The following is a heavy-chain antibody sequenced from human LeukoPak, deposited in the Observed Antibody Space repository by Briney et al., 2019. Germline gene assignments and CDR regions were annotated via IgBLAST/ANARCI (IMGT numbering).Heavy chain of an antibody. V-gene: IGHV3-21*04. CDR1: GFTFSSYS. CDR3: AKDRGFSSSSLFDY. CDR2: ISSSSSYI. J-gene: IGHJ4*02. Sequence: GGSLRLSCAASGFTFSSYSMNWVRQAPGKGLEWVSSISSSSSYIYYADSVKGRFTISRDNAKNSLYLQMNSLRAEDTAVYYCAKDRGFSSSSLFDYWGQGTLVTVSS. D-gene: IGHD6-6*01.